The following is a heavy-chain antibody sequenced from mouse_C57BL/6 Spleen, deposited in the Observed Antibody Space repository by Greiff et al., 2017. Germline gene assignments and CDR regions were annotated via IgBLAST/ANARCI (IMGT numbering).Heavy chain of an antibody. CDR1: GFTFSDYY. V-gene: IGHV5-12*01. CDR2: ISNGGGST. CDR3: ARQGGNYYFDY. D-gene: IGHD2-1*01. J-gene: IGHJ2*01. Sequence: EVHPVESGGGLVQPGGSLKLSCAASGFTFSDYYMYWVRQTPEKRLEWVAYISNGGGSTYYPDTVKGRFTISRDNAKNTLYLQMSRLKSEDTAMYYCARQGGNYYFDYWGQGTTLTVSS.